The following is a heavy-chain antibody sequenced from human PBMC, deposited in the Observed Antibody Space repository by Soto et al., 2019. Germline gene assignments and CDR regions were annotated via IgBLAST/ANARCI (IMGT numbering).Heavy chain of an antibody. CDR3: VKEESITWYSGHARH. D-gene: IGHD6-13*01. J-gene: IGHJ1*01. V-gene: IGHV3-9*01. CDR2: INWNSGSI. CDR1: GFTFDDYA. Sequence: EVQLVESGGGLVQPGRSLRLSCAASGFTFDDYAMHWVRQVPGKGLEWVSGINWNSGSIGYADSVKGRFAISRDIAKNSLHLQMNSLRAEDTAFYYCVKEESITWYSGHARHWGQGTLVTVSS.